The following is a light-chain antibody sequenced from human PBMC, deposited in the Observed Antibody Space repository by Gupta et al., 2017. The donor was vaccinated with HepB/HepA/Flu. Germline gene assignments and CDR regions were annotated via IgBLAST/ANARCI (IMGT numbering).Light chain of an antibody. CDR2: ANN. J-gene: IGLJ3*02. CDR3: ASWDDRLNGWL. Sequence: QSVLTQPPSASGTPGQRVTISCSGSNSNIGSNIVSWYQQLPGTAPKLLNYANNQRPSGVPDRFSGSKSGTSASLAISGLQSEDEAHYFCASWDDRLNGWLFGGGTKLTVL. CDR1: NSNIGSNI. V-gene: IGLV1-44*01.